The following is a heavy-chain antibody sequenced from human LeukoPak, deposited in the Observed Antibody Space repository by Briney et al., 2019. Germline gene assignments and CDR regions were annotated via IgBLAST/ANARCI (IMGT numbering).Heavy chain of an antibody. CDR1: GFTFSNYW. CDR3: ARTDGSYYFDY. J-gene: IGHJ4*02. D-gene: IGHD1-26*01. CDR2: IEEDGGDK. V-gene: IGHV3-7*01. Sequence: GGSLRLSCAASGFTFSNYWMNWVRQAPGKGLEWVANIEEDGGDKYYVDSVKGRFIISRDNAKNSLYLQMNSLRAEDTAVYYCARTDGSYYFDYWGQGTLVTVSS.